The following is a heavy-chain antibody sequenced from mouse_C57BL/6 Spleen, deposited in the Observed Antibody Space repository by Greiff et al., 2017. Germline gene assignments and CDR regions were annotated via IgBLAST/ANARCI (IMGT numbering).Heavy chain of an antibody. CDR2: INPSNGGT. D-gene: IGHD2-4*01. CDR3: ARGDYYYRYWYFDV. V-gene: IGHV1-53*01. CDR1: GYTFTSYW. Sequence: QVQLQQPGTELVKPGASVKLSCKASGYTFTSYWMHWVKQRPGQGLEWIGNINPSNGGTNYNEKFKSKATLTVDTSSSTAYMQRSSLTSEDSAVXDGARGDYYYRYWYFDVWGTGTTVTVAS. J-gene: IGHJ1*03.